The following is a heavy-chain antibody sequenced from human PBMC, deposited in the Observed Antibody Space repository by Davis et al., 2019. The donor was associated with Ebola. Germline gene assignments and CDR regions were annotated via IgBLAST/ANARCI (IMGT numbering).Heavy chain of an antibody. V-gene: IGHV6-1*01. CDR2: TYYNSKWYN. D-gene: IGHD3-10*01. CDR1: GDSVSSSSGA. CDR3: ARGWFRGSFDY. Sequence: HSQTLSLTCAISGDSVSSSSGAWHWIRQSPSRGLEWLGRTYYNSKWYNDYAVSVKSRITINPDTSRNHFSLQLNSVTPEDTAVYYCARGWFRGSFDYWGQGTPVTVSS. J-gene: IGHJ4*02.